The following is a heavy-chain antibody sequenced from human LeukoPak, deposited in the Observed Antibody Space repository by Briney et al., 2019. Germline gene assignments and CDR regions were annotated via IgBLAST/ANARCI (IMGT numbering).Heavy chain of an antibody. Sequence: GGSLRLSCAASGFTFSSYGMHWVRQAPGKGLEWVAVIWYDGSNKYYADSVKGRFTISRDNSKNTLYLQMNSLRAEDTAVYYCARDRDSYGYGLYYFDYWGQGILVTVSS. CDR3: ARDRDSYGYGLYYFDY. V-gene: IGHV3-33*01. J-gene: IGHJ4*02. D-gene: IGHD5-18*01. CDR2: IWYDGSNK. CDR1: GFTFSSYG.